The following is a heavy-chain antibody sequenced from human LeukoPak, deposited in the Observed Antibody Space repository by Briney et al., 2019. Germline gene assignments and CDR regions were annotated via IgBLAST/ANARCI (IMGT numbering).Heavy chain of an antibody. CDR2: IKTDGSTI. V-gene: IGHV3-74*01. Sequence: GGFLRISCAASGFTFSSYWRHWVRQVPGKGLVWVSRIKTDGSTIDYADSVKGRFTISRDNAKNTLYLQMNSLRAEDTAVYYCTRSVDYWGQGTLVTVSS. CDR1: GFTFSSYW. CDR3: TRSVDY. J-gene: IGHJ4*02.